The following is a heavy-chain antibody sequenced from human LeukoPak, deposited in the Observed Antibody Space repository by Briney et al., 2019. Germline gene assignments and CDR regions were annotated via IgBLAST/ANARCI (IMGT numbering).Heavy chain of an antibody. J-gene: IGHJ5*02. Sequence: PSKTLSLSCTVSGASISNSAYYWLWIRQPPGEGLECIGTVHYSGSTFYNPSLKSRVNISVDTSKNQFSLQLSSVTAADTAVYYCARLFFVIDTWGQGTLVTVSS. CDR1: GASISNSAYY. CDR3: ARLFFVIDT. D-gene: IGHD3-3*01. CDR2: VHYSGST. V-gene: IGHV4-39*01.